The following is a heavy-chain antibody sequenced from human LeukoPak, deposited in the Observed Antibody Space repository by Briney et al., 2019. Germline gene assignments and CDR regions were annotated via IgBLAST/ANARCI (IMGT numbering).Heavy chain of an antibody. D-gene: IGHD5-12*01. CDR3: ARVDIRTAFFDY. CDR1: GGYINSYY. Sequence: SETLSLTCTVSGGYINSYYWSWIRQPAGKGLEWIGRIYSSGSTGYNPSLKSRVTMSLDTSKNQFSLNLSSVTAADTAVYYCARVDIRTAFFDYWGQGTLVTVSS. V-gene: IGHV4-4*07. J-gene: IGHJ4*02. CDR2: IYSSGST.